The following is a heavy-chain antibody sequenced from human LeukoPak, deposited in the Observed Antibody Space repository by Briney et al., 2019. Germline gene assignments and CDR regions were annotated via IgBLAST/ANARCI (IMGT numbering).Heavy chain of an antibody. D-gene: IGHD3-22*01. CDR1: GFTFSSYA. V-gene: IGHV3-23*01. Sequence: GGSLRLSCAASGFTFSSYAMSWVRQAPGKGLEWVSAIGGSGGSTYYADSVKGRFSISRDNSKNALYLQMNSLRAEDTAVYYCARSNYYDSSGYYYPHLYYFDYWGQGTLVTVSS. J-gene: IGHJ4*02. CDR3: ARSNYYDSSGYYYPHLYYFDY. CDR2: IGGSGGST.